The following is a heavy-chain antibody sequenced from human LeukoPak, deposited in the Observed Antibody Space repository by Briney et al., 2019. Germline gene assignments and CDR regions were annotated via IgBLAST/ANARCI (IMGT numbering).Heavy chain of an antibody. CDR3: VKEGTPRSCTWYDS. D-gene: IGHD2-15*01. CDR1: GFTFSTYG. Sequence: GGSLRRSCAASGFTFSTYGMHWVRQAPGKGLEWVAVIAYDGSSQFYADSVKGRFVISRDNSKNILFLQMNSLRGEDAAVYYCVKEGTPRSCTWYDSWGQGTLVTVSS. CDR2: IAYDGSSQ. J-gene: IGHJ5*01. V-gene: IGHV3-30*18.